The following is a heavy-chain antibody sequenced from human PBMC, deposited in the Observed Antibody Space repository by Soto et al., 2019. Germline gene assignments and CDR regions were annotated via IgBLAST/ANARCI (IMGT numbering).Heavy chain of an antibody. Sequence: SETLSLTCTVSSGSISSYYWSWIRQPPGKGLEWIGYIYYSGSTNYNPSLKSRVTISVDTSKNQFSLKLSSVTAADTAVYYCARSSGWSGDFDYWGQGTLVTVSS. V-gene: IGHV4-59*08. CDR3: ARSSGWSGDFDY. CDR2: IYYSGST. J-gene: IGHJ4*02. D-gene: IGHD6-19*01. CDR1: SGSISSYY.